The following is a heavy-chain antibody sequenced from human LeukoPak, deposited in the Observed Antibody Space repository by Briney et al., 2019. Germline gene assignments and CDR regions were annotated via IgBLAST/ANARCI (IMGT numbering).Heavy chain of an antibody. CDR1: GFTFDNYG. D-gene: IGHD3-10*01. CDR3: ARVRSGRAVGHSPDFDF. CDR2: INWNGGST. Sequence: GGSLRLSWAASGFTFDNYGMSWVRQAPGKGLEWVSGINWNGGSTGYADSVKGRFTISRDNAKNSLYLQMNSLRAEDTALYYCARVRSGRAVGHSPDFDFWGQGTLVTVSS. J-gene: IGHJ4*02. V-gene: IGHV3-20*04.